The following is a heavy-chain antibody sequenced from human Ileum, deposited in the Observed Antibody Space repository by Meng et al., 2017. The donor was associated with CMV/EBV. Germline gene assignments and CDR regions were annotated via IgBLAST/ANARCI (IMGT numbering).Heavy chain of an antibody. J-gene: IGHJ4*02. CDR1: GNSLNTGNSF. CDR3: ARGRVAQDY. CDR2: IYKSGKT. Sequence: QVELLECGPRRAKSTETLPLICSVSGNSLNTGNSFWSAIRQAPGKDMGWIGYIYKSGKTDCNPSLKSRVTISINTSKNQFALKLTSVTAADTAVYYCARGRVAQDYWGQGTLVTVSS. V-gene: IGHV4-30-4*01.